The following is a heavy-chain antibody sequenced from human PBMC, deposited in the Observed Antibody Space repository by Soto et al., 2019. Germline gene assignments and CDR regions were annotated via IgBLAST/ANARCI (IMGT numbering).Heavy chain of an antibody. D-gene: IGHD3-9*01. CDR3: AKDTIRYFDWLFSPFDY. Sequence: GGSLRLSCAASGFTFSSYAMSWVRQAPGKGLEWVSAISGSGGSTYYADSVKGRFTISRDNSKNTLYLQMNSLRAEDTAVYYCAKDTIRYFDWLFSPFDYWGQGTLVTVSS. CDR1: GFTFSSYA. V-gene: IGHV3-23*01. J-gene: IGHJ4*02. CDR2: ISGSGGST.